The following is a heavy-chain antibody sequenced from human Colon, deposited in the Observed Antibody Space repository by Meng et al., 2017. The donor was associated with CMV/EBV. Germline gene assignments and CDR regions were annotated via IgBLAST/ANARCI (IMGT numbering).Heavy chain of an antibody. D-gene: IGHD2-15*01. CDR3: ARYCSGGNCYSKPGLAKFFDL. Sequence: ASVKVSCKVSGYMFTSYGISWARQAPGQGLEWMGWISTHNGYTSYAQKFQDRVTMTTDTFTSTVYMDLRSLGSDDSAVYYCARYCSGGNCYSKPGLAKFFDLWGQGTLVTVSS. V-gene: IGHV1-18*01. CDR1: GYMFTSYG. CDR2: ISTHNGYT. J-gene: IGHJ4*02.